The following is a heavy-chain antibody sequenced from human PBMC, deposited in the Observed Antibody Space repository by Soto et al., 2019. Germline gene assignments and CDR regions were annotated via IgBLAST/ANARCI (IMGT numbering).Heavy chain of an antibody. CDR2: ISASGDRT. Sequence: EVQLLESGGGLVQPGGSLRLSCSASGFTFSNYPMSWVRQAPGKGLEWVSSISASGDRTYYADSVKGRFTISRDNSKNTRYQKMKGRRAEDTALYYCAKKFASGTYYYFDYWGREPLLPVSP. V-gene: IGHV3-23*01. D-gene: IGHD3-10*01. J-gene: IGHJ4*02. CDR3: AKKFASGTYYYFDY. CDR1: GFTFSNYP.